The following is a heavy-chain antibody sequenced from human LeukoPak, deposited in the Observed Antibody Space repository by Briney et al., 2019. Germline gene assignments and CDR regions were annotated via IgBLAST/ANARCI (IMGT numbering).Heavy chain of an antibody. V-gene: IGHV4-30-2*01. CDR2: IYHSGST. J-gene: IGHJ4*02. CDR1: GGSISSGGYS. D-gene: IGHD3-16*01. CDR3: ARTYYDYVWGSYRTYYFGY. Sequence: SQTLSLTCAVSGGSISSGGYSWSWIRQPPGKGLEWIGYIYHSGSTYYNPSLKSRVTISVDRSKNQFSLKLSSVTAADTAVYYCARTYYDYVWGSYRTYYFGYWGQGTLVTVSS.